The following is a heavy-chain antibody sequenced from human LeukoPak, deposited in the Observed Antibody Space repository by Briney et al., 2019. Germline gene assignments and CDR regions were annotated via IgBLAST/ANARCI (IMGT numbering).Heavy chain of an antibody. Sequence: SETLSLTCTVSGGSLSSYYWSWLRQPPGKGLEWIGYIYYSGSAKYNPSLKSRVTISVDTSKNQFSLKLSSVTARDTAVYYCARAPGIAAAGTHFDFWGQGTLVTVSS. V-gene: IGHV4-59*01. J-gene: IGHJ4*02. CDR2: IYYSGSA. CDR3: ARAPGIAAAGTHFDF. CDR1: GGSLSSYY. D-gene: IGHD6-13*01.